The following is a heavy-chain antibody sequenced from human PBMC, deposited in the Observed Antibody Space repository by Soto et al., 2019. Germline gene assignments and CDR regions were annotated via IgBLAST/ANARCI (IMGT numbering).Heavy chain of an antibody. CDR2: IYPDDSDT. CDR1: GYSFPKYW. CDR3: ARLPGLYYFDY. D-gene: IGHD6-19*01. V-gene: IGHV5-51*01. Sequence: GESLKMSCKGSGYSFPKYWIGWVRQMPGKGLEWMGIIYPDDSDTRYSPSFQGQVTISADKSISTAYLQWSSLKASDTAMYYCARLPGLYYFDYWGQGTLVTVSS. J-gene: IGHJ4*02.